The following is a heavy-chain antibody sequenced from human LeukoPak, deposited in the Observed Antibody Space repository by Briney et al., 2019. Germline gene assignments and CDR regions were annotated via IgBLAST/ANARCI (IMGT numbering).Heavy chain of an antibody. V-gene: IGHV1-18*01. CDR1: GYTFTSYG. Sequence: ASVKVSCKASGYTFTSYGISWVRQAPGQGLEWMGWISAYNGNTNYAQKLQGRVTMTTDTSTSTAYMELRSLRSDDTAVYYCAREDLYCSGGSCYGPWGQGTLVTVSS. J-gene: IGHJ5*02. CDR2: ISAYNGNT. CDR3: AREDLYCSGGSCYGP. D-gene: IGHD2-15*01.